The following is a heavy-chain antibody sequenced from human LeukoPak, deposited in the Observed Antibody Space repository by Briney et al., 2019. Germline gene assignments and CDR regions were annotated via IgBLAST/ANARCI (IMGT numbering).Heavy chain of an antibody. V-gene: IGHV4-30-4*08. CDR2: IYYSGST. D-gene: IGHD3-3*01. Sequence: PSQTLSLTCTVPGVSLSSGDYYWSCIRQPPGQGLEWIGYIYYSGSTYYNPSLKSRVTISVDTSKNQFSLNLNSVTAADTAVYYCARYTLLEWLLPFDYWGQGTLVTVSS. J-gene: IGHJ4*02. CDR1: GVSLSSGDYY. CDR3: ARYTLLEWLLPFDY.